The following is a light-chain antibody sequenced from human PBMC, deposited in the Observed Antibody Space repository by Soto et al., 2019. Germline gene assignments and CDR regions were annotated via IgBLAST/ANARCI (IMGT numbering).Light chain of an antibody. J-gene: IGLJ1*01. Sequence: QSVLTQPPSVSGAPGQRVTISCTGSSSNIGAGYDVHWYQQLPGTVPKLLIYGNSNRPSGVPDRFSGSKSGTSASLAITGLQAEDEADYYCQSYDSSLRDVFGTGTKLTVL. CDR3: QSYDSSLRDV. CDR1: SSNIGAGYD. V-gene: IGLV1-40*01. CDR2: GNS.